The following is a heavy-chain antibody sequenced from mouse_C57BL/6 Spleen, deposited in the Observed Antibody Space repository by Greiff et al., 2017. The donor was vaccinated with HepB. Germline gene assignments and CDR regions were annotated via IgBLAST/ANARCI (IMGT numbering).Heavy chain of an antibody. V-gene: IGHV3-6*01. CDR2: ISYDGSN. Sequence: VQLQQSGPGLVKPSQSLSLTCSVTGYSITSGYYWNWIRQFPGNKLEWMGYISYDGSNNYNPSLKNRISITRDTSKNQFFLKLNSVTTEDTATYYCAREDYYYGDAMDYWGQGTSVTVS. J-gene: IGHJ4*01. CDR1: GYSITSGYY. CDR3: AREDYYYGDAMDY. D-gene: IGHD1-1*01.